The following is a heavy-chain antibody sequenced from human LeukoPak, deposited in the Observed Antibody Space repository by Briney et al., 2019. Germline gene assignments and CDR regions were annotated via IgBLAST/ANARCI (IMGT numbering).Heavy chain of an antibody. J-gene: IGHJ4*02. V-gene: IGHV4-34*01. CDR3: ARGAHARPVDY. CDR1: GGSFSGYY. D-gene: IGHD6-6*01. CDR2: INHSGST. Sequence: SGTLSLTCAVYGGSFSGYYWSWLRQPPGKGLEWIGEINHSGSTNYNPSLKSRVTISVDTSKNQFSLKLSSVTAADTAVYYCARGAHARPVDYWGQGTLVTVSS.